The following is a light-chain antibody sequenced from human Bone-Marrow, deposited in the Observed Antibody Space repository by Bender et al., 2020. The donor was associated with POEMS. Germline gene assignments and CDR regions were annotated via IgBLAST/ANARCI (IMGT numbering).Light chain of an antibody. CDR3: QAWDNNTGV. CDR2: QDT. J-gene: IGLJ1*01. CDR1: KLGGKY. Sequence: SYELTQPPSVSVSPGQTARIICSGDKLGGKYTSWYRQRAGQSPVLVIYQDTKRPSGIPERFSGSNSGNTATLTISGTQAMDEADYYCQAWDNNTGVFGTGTKVTVL. V-gene: IGLV3-1*01.